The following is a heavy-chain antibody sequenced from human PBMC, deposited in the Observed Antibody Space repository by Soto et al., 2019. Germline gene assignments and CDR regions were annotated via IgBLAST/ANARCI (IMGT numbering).Heavy chain of an antibody. CDR3: ARGQVVNFDNWFDP. D-gene: IGHD3-22*01. Sequence: QIQLLQSGAEVKKPGTSVKVSCQASGYTFTTYGIIWVRQAPGQGLEWMGWINPNSGHTNYAQNLQDRATMTTDTSTNTAYMELRSLRSDDTPVYFCARGQVVNFDNWFDPWGQGTLVTVSS. CDR2: INPNSGHT. J-gene: IGHJ5*02. V-gene: IGHV1-18*01. CDR1: GYTFTTYG.